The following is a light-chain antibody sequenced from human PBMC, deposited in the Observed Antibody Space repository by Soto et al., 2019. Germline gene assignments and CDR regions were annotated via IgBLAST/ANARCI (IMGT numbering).Light chain of an antibody. V-gene: IGLV2-8*01. J-gene: IGLJ1*01. Sequence: QSVLTQPPSASGSPGQSVTISCTGTSSDAGDYNYVSWYQQHPGKAPKLMTYEVSKRPSGVPDRFSGSKSGNTASLTVSGLQAEDEADYYCSSYAGRNNFVFGTGTKVT. CDR3: SSYAGRNNFV. CDR2: EVS. CDR1: SSDAGDYNY.